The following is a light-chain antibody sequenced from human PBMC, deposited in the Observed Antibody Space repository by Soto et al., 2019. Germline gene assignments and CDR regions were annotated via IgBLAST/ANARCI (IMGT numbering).Light chain of an antibody. Sequence: QSVLTQPPSVSAAPGQKVTIYCSGSNSNIGKNYVSWYQQLPGTAPKLLIYDNNQRPSGIPDRFSGSKSDTSATLGITGLQTGDDADYYCGTWDSSLTVVVFGGGTKLTVL. CDR2: DNN. J-gene: IGLJ3*02. CDR3: GTWDSSLTVVV. CDR1: NSNIGKNY. V-gene: IGLV1-51*01.